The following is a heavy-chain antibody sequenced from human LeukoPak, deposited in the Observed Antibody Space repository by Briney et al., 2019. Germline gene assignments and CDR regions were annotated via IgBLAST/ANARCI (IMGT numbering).Heavy chain of an antibody. D-gene: IGHD6-19*01. CDR2: ISYDGSNK. CDR1: GFTFSSYG. Sequence: GGSLRLSCAASGFTFSSYGMHWVRQAPGKGLEWVAVISYDGSNKYYADSVKGRFTISRDNSKNTLYLQMNSLRAEDTAVYYCAKDGSGRPQGGYFDYWGQGTLVTVSS. CDR3: AKDGSGRPQGGYFDY. V-gene: IGHV3-30*18. J-gene: IGHJ4*02.